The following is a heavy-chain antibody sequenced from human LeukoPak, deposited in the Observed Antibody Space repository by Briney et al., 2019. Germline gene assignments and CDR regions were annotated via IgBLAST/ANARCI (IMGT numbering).Heavy chain of an antibody. CDR3: ARCGYSYGDIDY. V-gene: IGHV3-21*01. CDR2: ISSSSSYI. Sequence: GGSLRLSCAASGFTFSNYWMNWVRQAPGKGLEWVSSISSSSSYIYYADSVKGRFTISRDNAKNSVYLQMNSLRAEDTAVYYCARCGYSYGDIDYWGQGTLVTVSS. CDR1: GFTFSNYW. J-gene: IGHJ4*02. D-gene: IGHD5-18*01.